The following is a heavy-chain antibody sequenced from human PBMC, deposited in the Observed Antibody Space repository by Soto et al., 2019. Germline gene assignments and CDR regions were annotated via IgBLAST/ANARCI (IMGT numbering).Heavy chain of an antibody. CDR3: AAVGDTVGPDAFDI. CDR1: GVGFESTS. CDR2: IVVGSGNT. Sequence: PAELSCEACGVGFESTSVQWVRQDSGQRLEWIGWIVVGSGNTNYAQKFQERVTITRDMSTSTAYMELSSLRSEDTAVYYCAAVGDTVGPDAFDIWGQGTMVPV. J-gene: IGHJ3*02. D-gene: IGHD2-21*01. V-gene: IGHV1-58*01.